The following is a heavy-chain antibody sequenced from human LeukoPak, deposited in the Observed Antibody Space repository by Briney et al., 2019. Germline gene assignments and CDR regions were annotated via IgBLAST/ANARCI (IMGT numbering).Heavy chain of an antibody. CDR2: IIPIFGTA. CDR1: GGTFSSYA. Sequence: ASVKVSCKSSGGTFSSYAISWVRQPPGQGLEWMGGIIPIFGTANYAQKFQGRVTITADESTSTAYMELSRLRSEDTAVYYCARDRPRSSGWVFDYWGQGTLVTVSS. V-gene: IGHV1-69*13. D-gene: IGHD6-19*01. J-gene: IGHJ4*02. CDR3: ARDRPRSSGWVFDY.